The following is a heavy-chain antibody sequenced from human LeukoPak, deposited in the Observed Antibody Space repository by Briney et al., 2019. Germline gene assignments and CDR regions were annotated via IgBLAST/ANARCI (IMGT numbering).Heavy chain of an antibody. J-gene: IGHJ4*02. CDR3: ARGFQVPAAVPSHFDY. CDR1: GYTFTSYY. CDR2: INPSGGTT. Sequence: GASVKVSCKASGYTFTSYYMHWVRQAPGQGLEWMGIINPSGGTTSYAQKFQGRVTITRDTSTSTIYMELSSLRSEDTAVYYCARGFQVPAAVPSHFDYWGQGTLVTVSS. V-gene: IGHV1-46*01. D-gene: IGHD2-2*01.